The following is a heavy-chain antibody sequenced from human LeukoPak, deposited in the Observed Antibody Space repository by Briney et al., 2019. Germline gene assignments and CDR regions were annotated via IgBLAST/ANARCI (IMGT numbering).Heavy chain of an antibody. J-gene: IGHJ4*02. D-gene: IGHD3-22*01. Sequence: SETLSLTCIVSGGSINSGRYFWAWIRQPPGKGLECIEYIYYSGSTNYNPSLKSRVTISVDTSKNQFSLKLSSVTAADTAVYYCARQREYYESSGYYSFDYWGQGTLVTVSS. CDR3: ARQREYYESSGYYSFDY. V-gene: IGHV4-61*05. CDR1: GGSINSGRYF. CDR2: IYYSGST.